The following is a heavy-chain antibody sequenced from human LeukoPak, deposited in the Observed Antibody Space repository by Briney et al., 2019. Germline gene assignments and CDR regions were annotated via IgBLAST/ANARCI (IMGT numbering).Heavy chain of an antibody. D-gene: IGHD3-22*01. Sequence: SETLSLTCTVSGGSISSSSYYWGWIRQPPGKGLEWIGSIYYSGSTYYNPSLKSRVTISVDTSKNQFSLKLSSVTAADTAVYYCARANYDSSGYYYPYFDYWGQGTLVTVSS. J-gene: IGHJ4*02. CDR1: GGSISSSSYY. CDR3: ARANYDSSGYYYPYFDY. V-gene: IGHV4-39*07. CDR2: IYYSGST.